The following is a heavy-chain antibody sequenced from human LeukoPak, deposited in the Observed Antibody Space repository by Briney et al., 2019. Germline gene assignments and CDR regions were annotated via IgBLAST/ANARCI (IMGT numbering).Heavy chain of an antibody. Sequence: GGSLRLSCAASGFTFRNYAMHWVRQAPGKGLEWVAVISYDGSNKYYADSVKGRFTISRDDSKNTLYLQMNSLTAEDTAMYYCARGGWNDAAPYYFDYWGQGTLVTVSS. V-gene: IGHV3-30-3*01. CDR2: ISYDGSNK. D-gene: IGHD1-1*01. CDR1: GFTFRNYA. J-gene: IGHJ4*02. CDR3: ARGGWNDAAPYYFDY.